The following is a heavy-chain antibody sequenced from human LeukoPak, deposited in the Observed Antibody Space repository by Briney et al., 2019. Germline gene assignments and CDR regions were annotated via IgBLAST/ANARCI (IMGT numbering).Heavy chain of an antibody. V-gene: IGHV3-23*01. CDR3: ARVGTTDGLDY. J-gene: IGHJ4*02. CDR1: GFTFSSYG. D-gene: IGHD1-26*01. CDR2: ISGSGGST. Sequence: GGSLRLSCAASGFTFSSYGMSWVRQAPGKGLEWVSAISGSGGSTHYSDSVKGRFTISRDNAKNSLYLQMNSLRAEDTAVYYCARVGTTDGLDYWGQGTLVTVSS.